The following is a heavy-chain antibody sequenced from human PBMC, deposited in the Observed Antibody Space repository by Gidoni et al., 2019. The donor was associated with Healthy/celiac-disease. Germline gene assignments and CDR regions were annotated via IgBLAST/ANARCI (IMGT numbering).Heavy chain of an antibody. J-gene: IGHJ4*02. V-gene: IGHV3-9*01. CDR3: AKDYFTVTTGYFDY. CDR1: GSPFDDYA. D-gene: IGHD4-4*01. CDR2: ISWNSGSI. Sequence: EVQLVGSGGGLVQPGRSLRLSCAASGSPFDDYAMHWVRQAPGTVLEWVSGISWNSGSIGYADSVKGRFTISRDNAKNSLYLQMNSLRAEDTALYYCAKDYFTVTTGYFDYWGQGTLVTVSS.